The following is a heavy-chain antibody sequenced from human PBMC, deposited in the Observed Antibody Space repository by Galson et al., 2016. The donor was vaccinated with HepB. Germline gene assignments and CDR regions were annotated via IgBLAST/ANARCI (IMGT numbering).Heavy chain of an antibody. CDR3: AKGAYLLPENFQH. Sequence: SLRLSCAASGFTFSSYAMNWVRQPPGKGLEWVSSTSGSGGTTYYADSLKGRFTISRDNSKSTLYLQMNSLRAEDTAVYYCAKGAYLLPENFQHWGQGTLVTVSS. CDR2: TSGSGGTT. CDR1: GFTFSSYA. D-gene: IGHD2/OR15-2a*01. J-gene: IGHJ1*01. V-gene: IGHV3-23*01.